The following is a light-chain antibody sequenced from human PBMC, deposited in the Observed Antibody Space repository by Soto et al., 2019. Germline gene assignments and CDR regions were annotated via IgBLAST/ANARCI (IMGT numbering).Light chain of an antibody. J-gene: IGKJ1*01. V-gene: IGKV1-5*01. Sequence: DIQMTQSPSTMSASVCDSVTITCRASQSISHWLAWYQQKPGKAPKFLIYDASSLESGVPSRFSGSGSGTEFTLTISSLQPDDFATYYCQQYDSVLGTFGPGTKVDIK. CDR1: QSISHW. CDR2: DAS. CDR3: QQYDSVLGT.